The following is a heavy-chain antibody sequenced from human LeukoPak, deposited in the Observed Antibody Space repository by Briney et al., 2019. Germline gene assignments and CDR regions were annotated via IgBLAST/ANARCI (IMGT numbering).Heavy chain of an antibody. Sequence: SQTLSLTCTVSGGSISSGGYYWGWIRQHPGQGLEWIGYIYYSGSTYSNPSLKSRVTISVDTSKNQFSLNLSSVTAADTAVYYCARYCSSTNCYKGGFDPWGQGTLVTVSS. D-gene: IGHD2-2*02. CDR2: IYYSGST. V-gene: IGHV4-31*03. CDR3: ARYCSSTNCYKGGFDP. J-gene: IGHJ5*02. CDR1: GGSISSGGYY.